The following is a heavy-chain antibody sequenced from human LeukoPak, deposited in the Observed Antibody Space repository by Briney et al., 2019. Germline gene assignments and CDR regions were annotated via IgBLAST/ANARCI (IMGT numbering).Heavy chain of an antibody. CDR1: GITFSNYN. CDR3: ARDPYNGAYSEGYYYYYMDV. J-gene: IGHJ6*03. D-gene: IGHD1-1*01. Sequence: GGSLRLSCAAPGITFSNYNMNWVRQAPGKGLERISAITSSSSYTFYADSVKGRFTISRDNAQNSLYLQMNSLRVEDTAIYYCARDPYNGAYSEGYYYYYMDVWGKGTTVTVSS. CDR2: ITSSSSYT. V-gene: IGHV3-21*01.